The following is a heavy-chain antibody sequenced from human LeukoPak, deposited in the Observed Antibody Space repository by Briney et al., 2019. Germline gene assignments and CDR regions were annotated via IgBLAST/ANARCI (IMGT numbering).Heavy chain of an antibody. Sequence: ASVKVSCKASGYTFTSYYMHWVRQAPGQGLEWMGIINPSGGSTSYAQKFQGRVTMTRDTSTSTVYMELSSLRSEDTAVYYCARGSYIADTAMTPLGYWGQGTLVTVSS. J-gene: IGHJ4*02. D-gene: IGHD5-18*01. CDR1: GYTFTSYY. V-gene: IGHV1-46*01. CDR2: INPSGGST. CDR3: ARGSYIADTAMTPLGY.